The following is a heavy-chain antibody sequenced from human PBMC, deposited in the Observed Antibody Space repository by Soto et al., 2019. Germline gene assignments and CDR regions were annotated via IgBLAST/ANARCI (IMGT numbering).Heavy chain of an antibody. CDR2: INPSGGST. Sequence: GASLKVSCKASGYTFTSYYMHWVRQAPGQGLEWMGIINPSGGSTSYAQKFQGRVTMTRDTSTSTVYMELSSLRSEDTAVYYCARVSKEGIAAAGFDYWGQGTLVTVYS. CDR1: GYTFTSYY. J-gene: IGHJ4*02. D-gene: IGHD6-13*01. V-gene: IGHV1-46*01. CDR3: ARVSKEGIAAAGFDY.